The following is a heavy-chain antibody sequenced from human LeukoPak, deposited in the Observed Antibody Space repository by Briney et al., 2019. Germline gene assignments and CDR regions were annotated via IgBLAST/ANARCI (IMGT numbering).Heavy chain of an antibody. Sequence: GGSLRLSCAASGFTFSDHYMDWLRQAPGKGLEWVGRTRNKANSYTTQYAASVKGRFTISRDDSENSVYLQMNSLISGDTAVYYCARVHSTSWSGNYFDSWGQGTLVTVSS. CDR1: GFTFSDHY. D-gene: IGHD2-2*01. CDR2: TRNKANSYTT. CDR3: ARVHSTSWSGNYFDS. J-gene: IGHJ4*02. V-gene: IGHV3-72*01.